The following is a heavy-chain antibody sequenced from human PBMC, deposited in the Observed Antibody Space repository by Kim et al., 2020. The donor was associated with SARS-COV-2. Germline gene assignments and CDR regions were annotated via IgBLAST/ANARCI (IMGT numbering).Heavy chain of an antibody. D-gene: IGHD1-26*01. CDR3: ARDIVGAKAFDI. V-gene: IGHV3-21*04. J-gene: IGHJ3*02. CDR1: GFTFSSYS. CDR2: ISSSSSYI. Sequence: GGSLRLSCAASGFTFSSYSMNWVRQAPGKGLEWVSSISSSSSYIYYADSVKGRFTISRDNAKNSLYLQMNSLRAEDTAVYYCARDIVGAKAFDIWGQGTMVTVSS.